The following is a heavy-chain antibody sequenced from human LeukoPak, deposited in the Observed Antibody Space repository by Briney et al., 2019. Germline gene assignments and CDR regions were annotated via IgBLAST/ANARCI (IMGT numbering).Heavy chain of an antibody. Sequence: SHTLSLTRSVSGASISDDYWSWIPQPRRKGLEWIGDIYTNGRTDSNTFLKSRVTISADTSKNQVSLKVNSVTAADTAVYFCARHGRERASRNQGDAFDIWGQGTMVTVSS. CDR3: ARHGRERASRNQGDAFDI. J-gene: IGHJ3*02. V-gene: IGHV4-4*08. D-gene: IGHD1-26*01. CDR1: GASISDDY. CDR2: IYTNGRT.